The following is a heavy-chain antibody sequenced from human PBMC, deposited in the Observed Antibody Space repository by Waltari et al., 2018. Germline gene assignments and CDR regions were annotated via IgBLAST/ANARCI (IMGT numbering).Heavy chain of an antibody. Sequence: QVQLVQSGAEVKKPGSSVKVSCKASGGTFSSYANSWVRQAPGQGLEWMGGIIPIFGTANYAQKFQGRVTITADESTSTAYMELSSLRSEDTAVYYCASLTYYYDSSGYYRVGEYFQHWGQGTLVTVSS. CDR2: IIPIFGTA. V-gene: IGHV1-69*13. CDR1: GGTFSSYA. D-gene: IGHD3-22*01. CDR3: ASLTYYYDSSGYYRVGEYFQH. J-gene: IGHJ1*01.